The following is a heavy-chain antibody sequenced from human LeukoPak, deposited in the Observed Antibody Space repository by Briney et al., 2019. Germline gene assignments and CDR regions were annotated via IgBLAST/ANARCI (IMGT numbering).Heavy chain of an antibody. D-gene: IGHD6-13*01. J-gene: IGHJ4*02. CDR3: ARGDLRPYSSGWYASFDY. V-gene: IGHV3-33*01. CDR1: GFTFSSYG. Sequence: PGRSLRLSCAASGFTFSSYGMHWVRQAPGKGLEWVAVIWYDGSNKYYADSVKGRFTISRDNSKNTLYLQMNSLRAEDTAVYYCARGDLRPYSSGWYASFDYWGQGTLVTASS. CDR2: IWYDGSNK.